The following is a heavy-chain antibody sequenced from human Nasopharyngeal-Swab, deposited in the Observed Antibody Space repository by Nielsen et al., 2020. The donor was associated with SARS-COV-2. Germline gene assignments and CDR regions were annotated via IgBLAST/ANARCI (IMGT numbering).Heavy chain of an antibody. D-gene: IGHD4-23*01. CDR2: ISYDGNNK. J-gene: IGHJ3*02. CDR1: GFTFSSYA. CDR3: ARDPDGGNVWEDAFDI. Sequence: GGSLKISCAASGFTFSSYAMHWVRQAPGKGLEWVAVISYDGNNKYYADSVKGRFTISRDNSKNTLYLQMNSLRAEDTAVYYCARDPDGGNVWEDAFDIWGQGTMVTVSS. V-gene: IGHV3-30-3*01.